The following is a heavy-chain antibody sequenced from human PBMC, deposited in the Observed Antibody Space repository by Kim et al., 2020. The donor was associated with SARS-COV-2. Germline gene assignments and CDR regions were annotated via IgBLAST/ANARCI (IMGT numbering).Heavy chain of an antibody. Sequence: GDTNYAQNVQGRVTMTRDTSISTAYMELSRLTSDDTAVYYCAVRIIWPEYWGQGTLVTVSS. V-gene: IGHV1-2*02. J-gene: IGHJ4*02. CDR2: GDT. CDR3: AVRIIWPEY. D-gene: IGHD3-10*01.